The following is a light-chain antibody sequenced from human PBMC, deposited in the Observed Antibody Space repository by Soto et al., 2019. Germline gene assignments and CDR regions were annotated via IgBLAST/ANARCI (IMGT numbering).Light chain of an antibody. CDR2: GAS. Sequence: EIVLTQSPVTLSFSPGERSTLSCRSSQIVSSSYLAWYQQKPGQAPSLLIYGASSRATCIPDRFSGSGSGTDFTLTISRLEPEDFAVYYCQQYGSSPETFGQGTKVDIK. CDR1: QIVSSSY. J-gene: IGKJ1*01. CDR3: QQYGSSPET. V-gene: IGKV3-20*01.